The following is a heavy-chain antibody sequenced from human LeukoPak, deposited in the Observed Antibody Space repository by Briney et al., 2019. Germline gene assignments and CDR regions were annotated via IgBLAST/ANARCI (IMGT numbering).Heavy chain of an antibody. Sequence: GGSLRLSCAASGFTFSSYSMNWVRQAPGKGLEWVSSISSSSSYIYYADSVKGRFTISRDNAKNSLYLQMNSLRAEDTAVYYCARVRSSWYGGFYAFDIWGQGTLVTVSS. V-gene: IGHV3-21*01. D-gene: IGHD6-13*01. CDR2: ISSSSSYI. CDR1: GFTFSSYS. CDR3: ARVRSSWYGGFYAFDI. J-gene: IGHJ3*02.